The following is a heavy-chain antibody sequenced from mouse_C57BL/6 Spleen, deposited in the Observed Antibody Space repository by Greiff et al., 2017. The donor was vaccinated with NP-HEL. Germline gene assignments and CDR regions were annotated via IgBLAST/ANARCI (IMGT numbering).Heavy chain of an antibody. CDR2: ISYDGSN. D-gene: IGHD1-1*01. CDR3: ARVLLTTVVATGDYFDY. J-gene: IGHJ2*01. Sequence: EVQLQESGPGLVKPSQSLSLTCSVTGYSITSGYYWNWIRQFPGNKLEWMGYISYDGSNNYNQSLKNRISITRDTSKNQFFLKLNSVTTEDTATYYCARVLLTTVVATGDYFDYWGQGTTLTVSS. CDR1: GYSITSGYY. V-gene: IGHV3-6*01.